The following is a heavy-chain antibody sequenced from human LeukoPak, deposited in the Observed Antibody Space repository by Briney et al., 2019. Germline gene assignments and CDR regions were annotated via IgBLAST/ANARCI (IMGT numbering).Heavy chain of an antibody. D-gene: IGHD3-10*01. CDR3: ARDRAPPTSWYFDL. CDR1: GFTVSTNY. Sequence: GGSLRLSCAVSGFTVSTNYMRWVRQAPGKGLECVSILYSGGDIYYADSVKGRFTISRDNSRNTIYLQMNSLRVEDSAVYYCARDRAPPTSWYFDLWGRGTLVTVSS. CDR2: LYSGGDI. V-gene: IGHV3-53*01. J-gene: IGHJ2*01.